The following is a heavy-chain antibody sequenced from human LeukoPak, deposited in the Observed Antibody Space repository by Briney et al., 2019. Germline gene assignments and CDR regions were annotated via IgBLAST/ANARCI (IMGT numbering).Heavy chain of an antibody. CDR3: ARGGVVVVTAKNWFAP. Sequence: ASVKVSCKASGYTFTSYGISWVRQAPGQGLEWMGWISAYNGNTNYAQKLQGRVTMTTDTSTSTAYMELRSLRSDDTAVYYWARGGVVVVTAKNWFAPWGQEPLFTVS. V-gene: IGHV1-18*01. CDR2: ISAYNGNT. D-gene: IGHD2-21*02. J-gene: IGHJ5*02. CDR1: GYTFTSYG.